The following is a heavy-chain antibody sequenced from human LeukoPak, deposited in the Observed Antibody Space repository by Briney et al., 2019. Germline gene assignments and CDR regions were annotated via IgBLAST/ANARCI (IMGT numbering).Heavy chain of an antibody. CDR2: INWNGGST. V-gene: IGHV3-20*04. J-gene: IGHJ2*01. CDR1: GFTFDDYG. CDR3: ARPTTYSYWYSDL. Sequence: GGSLRLSCAASGFTFDDYGMSWVRQAPGKGLEWVSGINWNGGSTVYADSVKGRFTISRDKGKNSLYLQMNSLRAEDTALYYCARPTTYSYWYSDLWGRGTLVTVSS. D-gene: IGHD2-15*01.